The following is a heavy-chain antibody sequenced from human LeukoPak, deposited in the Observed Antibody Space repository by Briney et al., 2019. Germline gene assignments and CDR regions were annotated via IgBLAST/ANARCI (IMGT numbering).Heavy chain of an antibody. D-gene: IGHD3-3*01. Sequence: PSETLSLTCTVSGGSISSSSYYWGWIRQPPGKGLEWIGGIYYSGSTYYNASLKSRVTISVDTSKNQFSLKLSSVTAADTAVYYCARLGEWYSRDYWGQGTLVTVSS. V-gene: IGHV4-39*01. J-gene: IGHJ4*02. CDR2: IYYSGST. CDR3: ARLGEWYSRDY. CDR1: GGSISSSSYY.